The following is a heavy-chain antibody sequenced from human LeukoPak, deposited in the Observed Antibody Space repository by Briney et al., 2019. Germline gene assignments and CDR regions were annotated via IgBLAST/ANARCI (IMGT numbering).Heavy chain of an antibody. CDR3: ARDGDYGDFDY. V-gene: IGHV4-59*01. Sequence: SGTLSLTCTVSGGSISSYYWSWIRQPPGKGLEWIGYIYYSGSTNYNPSLKSRVTISVDTSKNQFSLKLSSVTAADTAVYYCARDGDYGDFDYWGQGTLVTVSS. D-gene: IGHD4-17*01. J-gene: IGHJ4*02. CDR2: IYYSGST. CDR1: GGSISSYY.